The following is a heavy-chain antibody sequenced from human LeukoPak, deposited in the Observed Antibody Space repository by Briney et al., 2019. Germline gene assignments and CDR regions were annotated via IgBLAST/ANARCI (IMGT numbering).Heavy chain of an antibody. Sequence: PGGSLRLSCAASGFTFSKYWMLWVRPAPGKRLESVSRINTDGTVTTYADSVKGRFTVSRDNADNTMFLQMNSVRDEDTAVYYCATKQWLAPPPDSWGQGTPVTVSS. CDR2: INTDGTVT. CDR3: ATKQWLAPPPDS. D-gene: IGHD6-19*01. CDR1: GFTFSKYW. V-gene: IGHV3-74*01. J-gene: IGHJ4*02.